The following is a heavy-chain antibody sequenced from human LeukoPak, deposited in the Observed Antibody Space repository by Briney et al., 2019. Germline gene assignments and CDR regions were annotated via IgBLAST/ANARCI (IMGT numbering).Heavy chain of an antibody. CDR2: IYHSGST. V-gene: IGHV4-30-2*01. Sequence: KPSQTLSLTCTVSGGSISSGGYYWSWIRQPPGKGLEWIGYIYHSGSTYYNPSLKSRVTISVDRSKNQFSLKLSSVTAADTAVYYCAGDRRGYCSSTSCYPVFDYWGQGTLVTVSS. CDR3: AGDRRGYCSSTSCYPVFDY. D-gene: IGHD2-2*01. CDR1: GGSISSGGYY. J-gene: IGHJ4*02.